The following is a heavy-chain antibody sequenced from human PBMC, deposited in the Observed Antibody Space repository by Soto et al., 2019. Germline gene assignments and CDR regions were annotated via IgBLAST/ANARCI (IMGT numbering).Heavy chain of an antibody. D-gene: IGHD6-13*01. V-gene: IGHV4-39*01. Sequence: QLQLQESGPGLVKPSETLSLTCTVSGGSISSSSYYWGWIRQPPGKGLEWIGSIYYSGSTYYNPSLKSRVTILVDTSKNQFSLKLSSVTAADTAVYYCARYPNPTYSSSWYAPGVGGWFDPWGQGTLVTVSS. CDR1: GGSISSSSYY. J-gene: IGHJ5*02. CDR2: IYYSGST. CDR3: ARYPNPTYSSSWYAPGVGGWFDP.